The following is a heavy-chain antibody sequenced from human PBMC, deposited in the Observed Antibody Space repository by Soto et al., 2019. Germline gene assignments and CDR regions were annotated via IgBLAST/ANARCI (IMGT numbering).Heavy chain of an antibody. Sequence: QVQLQESGPGLAKPSQTVSLTCTVYGGSINSGGYYWSWIRQHPGKGLEWIGYIYYCGSTYYNPSLKCRVTISVDTSKNQFSLKLSSVTAADTAVYYCARVFGFGGMDVWGQGTTVTVSS. CDR3: ARVFGFGGMDV. V-gene: IGHV4-31*03. D-gene: IGHD3-10*01. CDR1: GGSINSGGYY. J-gene: IGHJ6*02. CDR2: IYYCGST.